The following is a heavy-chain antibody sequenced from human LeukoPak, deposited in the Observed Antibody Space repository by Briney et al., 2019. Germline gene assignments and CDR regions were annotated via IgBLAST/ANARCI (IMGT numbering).Heavy chain of an antibody. CDR3: ARDDRYDSSVSDY. J-gene: IGHJ4*02. Sequence: GGSLRLSCAASGFTFSDYYMSWIRQAPGKGLEWVSYISSSGSTIYYADSVKGRLTISRDNAKNSLYLQMNSLRAEDTAVYYCARDDRYDSSVSDYWGQGTLVTVSS. V-gene: IGHV3-11*01. CDR2: ISSSGSTI. CDR1: GFTFSDYY. D-gene: IGHD3-22*01.